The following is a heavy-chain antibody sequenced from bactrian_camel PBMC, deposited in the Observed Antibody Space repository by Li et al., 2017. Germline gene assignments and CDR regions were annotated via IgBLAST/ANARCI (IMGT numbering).Heavy chain of an antibody. V-gene: IGHV3S1*01. CDR1: AYESMTC. D-gene: IGHD1*01. CDR3: AKDGWRTNRNY. Sequence: VQLVESGGGSVQAGGSLTLSCVASAYESMTCLGWFRQAPGKVLEWVSTIDGGGGRRDYQEAVQGRFTISRDNVKNMLYLELNNLKTEDTAMYYCAKDGWRTNRNYRGQGTQVTVS. J-gene: IGHJ4*01. CDR2: IDGGGGRR.